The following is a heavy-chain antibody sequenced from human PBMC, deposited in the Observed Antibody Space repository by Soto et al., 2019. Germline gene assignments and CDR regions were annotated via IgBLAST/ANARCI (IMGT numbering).Heavy chain of an antibody. CDR1: GVSVNNDNYY. J-gene: IGHJ4*02. CDR2: IHYTGST. V-gene: IGHV4-61*03. CDR3: AREYINSPEAFDF. D-gene: IGHD1-1*01. Sequence: QVQLQESGPGLVKPSETLSLTCTVSGVSVNNDNYYWSWIRQPPGKGLEWIGYIHYTGSTTYNPSLKSRVTISLDTSRNHFSLSLSSVTAADTAVFYCAREYINSPEAFDFWGRGTLVTVSS.